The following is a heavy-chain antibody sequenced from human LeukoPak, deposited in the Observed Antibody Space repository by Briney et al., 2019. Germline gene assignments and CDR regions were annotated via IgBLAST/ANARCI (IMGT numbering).Heavy chain of an antibody. D-gene: IGHD5-12*01. CDR1: GFTFSSYA. CDR2: VRGSGTDT. V-gene: IGHV3-23*01. Sequence: GGSLRLSCAASGFTFSSYAMTWVRQAPGKGLEWVSAVRGSGTDTYYADSVKGRFTISRDNSKNTLYLQMNSLRAEDTAIYYCAKTSRRDSAYDSPFDYWGQGTLVTVSS. CDR3: AKTSRRDSAYDSPFDY. J-gene: IGHJ4*02.